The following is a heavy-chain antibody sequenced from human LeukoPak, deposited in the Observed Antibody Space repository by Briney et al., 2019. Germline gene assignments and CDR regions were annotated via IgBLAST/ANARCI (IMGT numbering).Heavy chain of an antibody. J-gene: IGHJ4*02. CDR2: MKQDGGET. CDR1: GFTFSSYW. Sequence: GGSLRLSCAASGFTFSSYWMSWVRQAPGKGLEWVANMKQDGGETYYVDSVKGRFTISRDNSKNSLYLQMHSLRAEDTAVYYCARKFSSSWYYFDYWGQGTLVTVSS. CDR3: ARKFSSSWYYFDY. V-gene: IGHV3-7*01. D-gene: IGHD6-13*01.